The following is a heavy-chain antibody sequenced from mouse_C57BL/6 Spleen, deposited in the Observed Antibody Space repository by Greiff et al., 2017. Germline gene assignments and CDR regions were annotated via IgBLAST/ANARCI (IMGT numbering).Heavy chain of an antibody. Sequence: VQLKESGPGLVKPSQSLSLTCSVTGYSITSGYYWNWIRQFPGNKLEWMGYISYDGSNNYNPSLKNRISITRDTSKNQFFLKLNSVTTEDTATYYCARDDSNYVDWYFDVWGTGTTVTVSS. CDR2: ISYDGSN. D-gene: IGHD2-5*01. V-gene: IGHV3-6*01. CDR1: GYSITSGYY. CDR3: ARDDSNYVDWYFDV. J-gene: IGHJ1*03.